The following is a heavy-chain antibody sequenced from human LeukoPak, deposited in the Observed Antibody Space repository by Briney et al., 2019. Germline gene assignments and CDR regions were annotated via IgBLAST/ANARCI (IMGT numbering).Heavy chain of an antibody. CDR3: ARDFWSGYANYFDY. J-gene: IGHJ4*02. V-gene: IGHV4-4*07. D-gene: IGHD3-3*01. Sequence: SETLSLTCTVSGGSISSYYRSWIRQPAGKGLEWIGRIYTSGSTNYNPSLKSRVTMSVDTSKNQFSLKLSSVTAADTAVYYCARDFWSGYANYFDYWGQGTLVTVSS. CDR2: IYTSGST. CDR1: GGSISSYY.